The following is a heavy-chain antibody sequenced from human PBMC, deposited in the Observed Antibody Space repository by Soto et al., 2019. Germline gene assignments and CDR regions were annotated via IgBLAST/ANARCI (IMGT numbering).Heavy chain of an antibody. CDR3: ARDPNWAPLSDPKFDY. CDR2: IKQDGSEK. D-gene: IGHD2-21*02. Sequence: PGGSLRLSCAASGFTFSSYGMSWVRQAPGKGLEWVANIKQDGSEKYYVDSVKGRFTISRDNAKNSLYLQMNSLRAEDTAVYYCARDPNWAPLSDPKFDYWGQGTLVTVSS. J-gene: IGHJ4*02. V-gene: IGHV3-7*01. CDR1: GFTFSSYG.